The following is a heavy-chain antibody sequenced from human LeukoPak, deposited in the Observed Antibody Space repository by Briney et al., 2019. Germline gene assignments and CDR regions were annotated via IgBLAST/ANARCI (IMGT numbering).Heavy chain of an antibody. V-gene: IGHV3-7*01. CDR3: ARDDYSGSCVDY. J-gene: IGHJ4*02. CDR1: GFTFSSYA. CDR2: IKQDGSEK. D-gene: IGHD1-26*01. Sequence: GGSLRLSCVASGFTFSSYAMSWVRQAPGKGLEWVANIKQDGSEKYYVDSVKSRFTISRDNAKNSLYLQMNSLRAEDTAVYYCARDDYSGSCVDYWGQGTLVTVSS.